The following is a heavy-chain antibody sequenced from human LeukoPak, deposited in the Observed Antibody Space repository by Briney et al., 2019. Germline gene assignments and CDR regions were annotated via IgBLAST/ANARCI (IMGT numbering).Heavy chain of an antibody. CDR1: GDPLRKSTFY. D-gene: IGHD2-21*02. V-gene: IGHV4-39*07. CDR3: ARTHCEGDCFSAIRY. CDR2: IYYSGGA. Sequence: PSETLSLTCTVSGDPLRKSTFYWVWIRQPPGKGLEWIGSIYYSGGADYNLSLRSRVTVSVDTSKNEFSLKVRSVTAADTAVYFCARTHCEGDCFSAIRYWGQGTPVTVSS. J-gene: IGHJ4*02.